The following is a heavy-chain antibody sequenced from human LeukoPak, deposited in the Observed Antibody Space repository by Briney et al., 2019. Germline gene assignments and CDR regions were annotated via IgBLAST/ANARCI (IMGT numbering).Heavy chain of an antibody. CDR1: GFTFSSYA. J-gene: IGHJ5*02. V-gene: IGHV3-23*01. CDR3: AKERSGYCSGGTCFSVWFDP. Sequence: GGSLRLSCVASGFTFSSYAMSWVRQAPGKGLEWVSTISGSGGSTYYADSVKGRFTISRDNSKNTLYLQMNSLRAEDTAVYYCAKERSGYCSGGTCFSVWFDPWGQGTLVTVSS. CDR2: ISGSGGST. D-gene: IGHD2-15*01.